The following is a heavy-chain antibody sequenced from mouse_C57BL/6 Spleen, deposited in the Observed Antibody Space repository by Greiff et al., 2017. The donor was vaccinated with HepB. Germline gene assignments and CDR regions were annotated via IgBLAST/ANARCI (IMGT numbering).Heavy chain of an antibody. CDR1: GFTFSDAW. D-gene: IGHD1-1*01. CDR2: IRNKANNHAT. Sequence: EVKLVESGGGLVQPGGSMKLSCAASGFTFSDAWMDWVRQSPEKGLEWVAEIRNKANNHATYYAESVKGRFTISRDDSKSSVYLQMNSLRAEDTGIYYCTREITPYYYAMDYWGQGTSVTSPQ. V-gene: IGHV6-6*01. J-gene: IGHJ4*01. CDR3: TREITPYYYAMDY.